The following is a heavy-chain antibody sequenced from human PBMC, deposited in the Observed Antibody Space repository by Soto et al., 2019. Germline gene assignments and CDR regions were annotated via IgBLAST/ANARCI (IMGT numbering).Heavy chain of an antibody. CDR3: ARDPAIYSGKFDYGLDV. Sequence: GGSLRLSCAVSGFTFSSYEMNWVRQAPGKGLEWVSYIGTSGKTIYYADSVRGRFTISRDNAKNSLYLQMNSLRAEDTAVYFCARDPAIYSGKFDYGLDVWGRGTTVTV. D-gene: IGHD4-4*01. CDR1: GFTFSSYE. CDR2: IGTSGKTI. V-gene: IGHV3-48*03. J-gene: IGHJ6*02.